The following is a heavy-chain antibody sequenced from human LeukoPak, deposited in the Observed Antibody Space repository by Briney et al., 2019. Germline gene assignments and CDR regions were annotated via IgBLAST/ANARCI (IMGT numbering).Heavy chain of an antibody. CDR3: ARGGGYCGGDCYGIDY. CDR2: ISYDGSNK. D-gene: IGHD2-21*01. J-gene: IGHJ4*02. V-gene: IGHV3-30-3*01. CDR1: GFTFSSYA. Sequence: GRSLRLSCAASGFTFSSYAMHWVRQAPGKGLEWVAVISYDGSNKYYAEFVKGRFTISRDNSKNTLYLQMNSLRAEDTAVYYCARGGGYCGGDCYGIDYWGQGTLVTVSS.